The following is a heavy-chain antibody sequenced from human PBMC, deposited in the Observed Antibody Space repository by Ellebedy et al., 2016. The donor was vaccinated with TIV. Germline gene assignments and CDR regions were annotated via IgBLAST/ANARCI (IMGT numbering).Heavy chain of an antibody. J-gene: IGHJ6*02. V-gene: IGHV3-30*18. Sequence: GESLKISXAASGFTFSSCGMHWVRQAPGKGLEWVAVIPYDESDKYYADSVKGRFTISRDNSKNTLYLQMNSLRAEDTAVYYCAKARAAAYYYYYGMDVWGQGTTVTVSS. D-gene: IGHD2-2*01. CDR3: AKARAAAYYYYYGMDV. CDR2: IPYDESDK. CDR1: GFTFSSCG.